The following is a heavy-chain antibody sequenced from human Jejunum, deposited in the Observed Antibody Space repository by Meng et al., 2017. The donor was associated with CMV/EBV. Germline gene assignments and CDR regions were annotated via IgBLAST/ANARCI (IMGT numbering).Heavy chain of an antibody. V-gene: IGHV4-59*01. CDR3: VRGVSPTEWPLEK. Sequence: TVSGGSISSSYWSWVRQSPGKGLEWLGYIQYSESTKYNPSLESRVTMSLDRSWNQFSLRLSSVTAADTAVYFCVRGVSPTEWPLEKWGQGTLVTVSS. CDR1: GGSISSSY. J-gene: IGHJ4*02. D-gene: IGHD3-3*01. CDR2: IQYSEST.